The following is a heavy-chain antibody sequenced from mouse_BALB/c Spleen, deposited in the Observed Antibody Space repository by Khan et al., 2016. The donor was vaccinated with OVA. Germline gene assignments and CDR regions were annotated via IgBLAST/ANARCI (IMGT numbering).Heavy chain of an antibody. CDR2: ISYSSVT. CDR1: GYSITSGYA. Sequence: EVQLQESGPGLVKPSQSLSLTCTVTGYSITSGYAWNWIRQFPGNKLEWMGYISYSSVTSYTPSLKSRISITRDTSKNQFFLQLNSVTTEDTATYYCARGNYDGYYFDYWGQGTTLTVSA. CDR3: ARGNYDGYYFDY. D-gene: IGHD2-4*01. J-gene: IGHJ2*01. V-gene: IGHV3-2*02.